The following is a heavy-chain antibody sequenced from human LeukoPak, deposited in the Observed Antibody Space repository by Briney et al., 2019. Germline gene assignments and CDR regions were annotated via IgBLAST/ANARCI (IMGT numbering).Heavy chain of an antibody. J-gene: IGHJ4*02. Sequence: PGGSLRLSCAASGFTFSSYAMHWVRQAPGKGLEYVSVISINGYSTYYANSVKGRFTISRDNSKNTLYLQMGSLRAEDMAVYYCARSGLYGDYPAYWGQGTLVTVSS. D-gene: IGHD4-17*01. CDR3: ARSGLYGDYPAY. CDR2: ISINGYST. V-gene: IGHV3-64*01. CDR1: GFTFSSYA.